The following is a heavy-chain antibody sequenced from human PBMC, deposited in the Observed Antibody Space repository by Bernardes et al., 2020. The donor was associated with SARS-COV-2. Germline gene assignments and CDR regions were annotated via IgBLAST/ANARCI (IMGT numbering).Heavy chain of an antibody. J-gene: IGHJ4*02. CDR1: GGSISSSSYY. V-gene: IGHV4-39*01. CDR3: ARQKYYYDSSGYYEGYFDY. Sequence: TLSLTCTVSGGSISSSSYYWGWIRQPPGKGLEWIGSIYYSGSTYYNPSLKSRVTISVDTSKNQFSLKLSSVTAADTAVYYCARQKYYYDSSGYYEGYFDYWGQGTLVTVSS. D-gene: IGHD3-22*01. CDR2: IYYSGST.